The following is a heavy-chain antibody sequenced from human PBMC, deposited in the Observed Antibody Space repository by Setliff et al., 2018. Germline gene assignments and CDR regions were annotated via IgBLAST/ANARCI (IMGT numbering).Heavy chain of an antibody. Sequence: GGSLRLSCAASGFTFSSYWMSWVRQAPGKGLEWVANINQDGSEKYYAASVTGRFTISRDNSRDTLYLQMNNLRVEDTAVYYCVRDPPGSGFAFESWGQGTLVTVSS. D-gene: IGHD6-19*01. CDR2: INQDGSEK. J-gene: IGHJ4*02. V-gene: IGHV3-7*01. CDR1: GFTFSSYW. CDR3: VRDPPGSGFAFES.